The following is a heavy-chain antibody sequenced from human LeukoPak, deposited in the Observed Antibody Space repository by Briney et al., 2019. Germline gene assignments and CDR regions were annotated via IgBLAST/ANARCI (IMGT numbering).Heavy chain of an antibody. Sequence: GGYLRLSCAASGFTFSSYAMRWVRQAPGKGLEWVSAISSSGGSTYYADSVKGRFTISRDNSKNTLYLQMNSLRAEDTAVYYCAKRLGGYSSSWYYFDYWGQGTLVTVSS. V-gene: IGHV3-23*01. J-gene: IGHJ4*02. D-gene: IGHD6-13*01. CDR2: ISSSGGST. CDR3: AKRLGGYSSSWYYFDY. CDR1: GFTFSSYA.